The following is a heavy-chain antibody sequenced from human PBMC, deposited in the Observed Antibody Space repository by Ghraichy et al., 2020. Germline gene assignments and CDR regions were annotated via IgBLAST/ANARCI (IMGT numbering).Heavy chain of an antibody. CDR1: GGSVSSHC. CDR3: ARQLEHSTDLDF. Sequence: SETLSLTCIVSGGSVSSHCWSWIRQPPGKGLEWIGYICYIRSTKYSSSLKSRVTISVDTSKNQISLKVNSVTAADTAVYYCARQLEHSTDLDFWGQGTLVTVSS. J-gene: IGHJ4*02. D-gene: IGHD1/OR15-1a*01. V-gene: IGHV4-59*08. CDR2: ICYIRST.